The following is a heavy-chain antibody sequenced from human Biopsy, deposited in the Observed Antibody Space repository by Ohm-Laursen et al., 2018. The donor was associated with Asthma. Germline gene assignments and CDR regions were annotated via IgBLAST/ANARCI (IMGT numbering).Heavy chain of an antibody. J-gene: IGHJ6*02. CDR2: TNEREVT. CDR1: GGSVYSYDHH. V-gene: IGHV4-61*08. Sequence: SDTLSLTCSVFGGSVYSYDHHWSWIRQSPGKGLEWIGETNEREVTNNNPSLKSRVIISIDTYWNRVSLKLTSVTAADTAVYYCARGPELDVWGQGTTVTVSS. CDR3: ARGPELDV.